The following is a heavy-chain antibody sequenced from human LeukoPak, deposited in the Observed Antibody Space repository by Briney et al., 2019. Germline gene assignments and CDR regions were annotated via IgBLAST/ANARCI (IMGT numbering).Heavy chain of an antibody. CDR3: ARQRLRLRLDAFDY. CDR1: GYSISSGYY. J-gene: IGHJ4*02. Sequence: SETLSLTCTVSGYSISSGYYWVWIRQPPGKGLEWIGSIYRSGSTNYNPSLKSRVTISVDPSKNQFSLKLSSVTAADTAVYYCARQRLRLRLDAFDYWGQGTLVTVSS. CDR2: IYRSGST. D-gene: IGHD5-12*01. V-gene: IGHV4-38-2*02.